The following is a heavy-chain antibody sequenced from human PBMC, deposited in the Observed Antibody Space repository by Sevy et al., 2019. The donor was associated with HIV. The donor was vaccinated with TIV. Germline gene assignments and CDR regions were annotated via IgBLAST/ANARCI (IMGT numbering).Heavy chain of an antibody. CDR1: GFTVSSNY. CDR3: AMHVVVTAIDFDY. Sequence: GGSLRLSCAASGFTVSSNYMSWVRQAPGKGLEWVSVIYSGGSTYYADSVKGRFTISRDNSKNTLYLQMNSLRAEDTAVYYCAMHVVVTAIDFDYWGQGTLVTVSS. J-gene: IGHJ4*02. CDR2: IYSGGST. D-gene: IGHD2-21*02. V-gene: IGHV3-53*01.